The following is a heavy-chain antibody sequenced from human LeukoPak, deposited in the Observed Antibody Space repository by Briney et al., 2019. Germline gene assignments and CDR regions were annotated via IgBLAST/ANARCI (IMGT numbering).Heavy chain of an antibody. V-gene: IGHV4-59*01. D-gene: IGHD2-2*01. CDR3: ARGPGAFDI. J-gene: IGHJ3*02. CDR1: GGSISSAY. Sequence: PETLSLTCTVSGGSISSAYWSSIRQPPGKRLEWIGYISYSGSTNYNPSLKSRVTISVDTSKNQFSLKLGSVTAADTAVYYCARGPGAFDIWGQGTMVTVSS. CDR2: ISYSGST.